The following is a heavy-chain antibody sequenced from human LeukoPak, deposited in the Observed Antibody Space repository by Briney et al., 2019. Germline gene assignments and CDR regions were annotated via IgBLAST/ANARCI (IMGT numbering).Heavy chain of an antibody. Sequence: ETLSLTCAVYGGSFSGYYWSWIRQPPGKGLEWIGEINHSGSTNYNPSLKSRVTISVDTSKNQFSLKLSSVTAADTAVYFCARGPPTDYYDSSGFYYVFDYRGQGTLVTVSS. CDR2: INHSGST. D-gene: IGHD3-22*01. J-gene: IGHJ4*02. V-gene: IGHV4-34*01. CDR3: ARGPPTDYYDSSGFYYVFDY. CDR1: GGSFSGYY.